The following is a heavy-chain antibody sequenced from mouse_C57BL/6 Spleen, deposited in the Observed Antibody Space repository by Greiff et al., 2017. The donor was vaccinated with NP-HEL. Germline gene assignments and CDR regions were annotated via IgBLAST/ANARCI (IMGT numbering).Heavy chain of an antibody. CDR3: ASGGNLYYYAMDY. V-gene: IGHV1-9*01. CDR2: ILPGSGST. J-gene: IGHJ4*01. CDR1: GYTFTGYW. D-gene: IGHD1-1*02. Sequence: VQGVESGAELMKPGASVKLSCKATGYTFTGYWIEWVKQRPGHGLEWIGEILPGSGSTNYNEKFKGKATFTADTSSNTAYMQLSSLTTEDSAIYYYASGGNLYYYAMDYWGQGTSVTVSS.